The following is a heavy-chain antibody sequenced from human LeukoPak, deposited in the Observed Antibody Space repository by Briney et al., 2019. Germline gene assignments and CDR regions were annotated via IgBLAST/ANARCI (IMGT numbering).Heavy chain of an antibody. CDR2: ISYSGTT. V-gene: IGHV4-39*01. CDR1: GGSISSATYY. D-gene: IGHD1-1*01. Sequence: SETLSLTCTVSGGSISSATYYWGWVRQPPGKGLQWIGTISYSGTTYYSPSLKSRVAISVDTSKNQFSLKLSSVTAADTAVYYCARQARYNWSLRGFDYWGQGTLVTVSS. CDR3: ARQARYNWSLRGFDY. J-gene: IGHJ4*02.